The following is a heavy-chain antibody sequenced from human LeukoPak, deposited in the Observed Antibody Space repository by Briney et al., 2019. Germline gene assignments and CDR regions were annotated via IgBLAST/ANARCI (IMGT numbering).Heavy chain of an antibody. CDR2: ISYDGRKK. D-gene: IGHD1-26*01. CDR3: AKDRSKGSYGDEFDF. Sequence: GGSLRLSRAPSGFPFSSQHMLWVRPAPGKGLEGVAFISYDGRKKDYAASVKGRFTISRDKSRNTLYLQMNSLRAEDTAVYYCAKDRSKGSYGDEFDFWGQGTLVTVSS. V-gene: IGHV3-30*18. J-gene: IGHJ4*02. CDR1: GFPFSSQH.